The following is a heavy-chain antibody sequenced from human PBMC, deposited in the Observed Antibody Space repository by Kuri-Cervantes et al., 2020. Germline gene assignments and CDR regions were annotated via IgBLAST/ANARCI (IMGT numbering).Heavy chain of an antibody. Sequence: GGSLRLSCAASGFTFDTYAMSWVRQAPGKGLEWISGISGSGGSTYYADSVKGRFTISRDNSKDTLYLQMNSLRAEDTAVYYCAKEIRPQYYDFWSGYYTGGANMDVWGQGTTVTVSS. CDR1: GFTFDTYA. CDR3: AKEIRPQYYDFWSGYYTGGANMDV. D-gene: IGHD3-3*01. CDR2: ISGSGGST. J-gene: IGHJ6*02. V-gene: IGHV3-23*01.